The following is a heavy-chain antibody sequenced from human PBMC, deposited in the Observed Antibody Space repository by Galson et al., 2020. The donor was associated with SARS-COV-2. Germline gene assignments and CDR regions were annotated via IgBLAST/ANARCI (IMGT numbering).Heavy chain of an antibody. CDR1: GYSFASYW. Sequence: HGESLQTSCKGSGYSFASYWIGWVRQMPGKGLEWMGIIYPGDSDTAYSPSFQGQVTISADKPISTAYLHWSSLKASDTAMHYCARRLGDSSGYYFDAFDIWGQGTMVTVSS. D-gene: IGHD3-22*01. CDR3: ARRLGDSSGYYFDAFDI. J-gene: IGHJ3*02. V-gene: IGHV5-51*01. CDR2: IYPGDSDT.